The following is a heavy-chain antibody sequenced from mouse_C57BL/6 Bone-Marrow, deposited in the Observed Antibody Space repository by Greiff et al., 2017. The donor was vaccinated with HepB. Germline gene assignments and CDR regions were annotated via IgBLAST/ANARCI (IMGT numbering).Heavy chain of an antibody. Sequence: QVQLQQPGAELVKPGASVKLSCKASGYTFTSYWMQWVKQRPGQGLEWIGEIDPSDSYTNYNQKFKGKATLTVDTSSSTAYMQLSSLTSEDSAVYYCAIYYGSSSWFAYWGQGTRVTVSA. V-gene: IGHV1-50*01. CDR3: AIYYGSSSWFAY. D-gene: IGHD1-1*01. J-gene: IGHJ3*01. CDR2: IDPSDSYT. CDR1: GYTFTSYW.